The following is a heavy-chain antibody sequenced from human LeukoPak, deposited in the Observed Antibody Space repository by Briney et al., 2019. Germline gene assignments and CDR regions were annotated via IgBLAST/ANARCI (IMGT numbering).Heavy chain of an antibody. CDR3: ARQQSYYGSGKPIDY. J-gene: IGHJ4*02. Sequence: SETLSLTCTVSGDSINSSSFYWGWIRQPPGKGLEWIGTIYHSGSIDSYSGSTYYKPSLKSRVTISVDASKNQFSLKLSSVTAADTAVYYCARQQSYYGSGKPIDYWGQGTLVTVSS. V-gene: IGHV4-39*01. CDR1: GDSINSSSFY. CDR2: IYHSGSIDSYSGST. D-gene: IGHD3-10*01.